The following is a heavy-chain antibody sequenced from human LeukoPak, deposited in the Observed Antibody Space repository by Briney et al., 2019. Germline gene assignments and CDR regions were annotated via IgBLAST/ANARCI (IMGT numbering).Heavy chain of an antibody. Sequence: ASVKVSCKASGYTFTSYYVHWVRQAPGQGLEWMGIISPSGASTSYAQKFQGRVTMTRDMSTSTVYMELSSLISEDTAVYYCARVGGSGSYFDDTYYMDVWGKGTTVTISS. CDR1: GYTFTSYY. CDR2: ISPSGAST. J-gene: IGHJ6*03. V-gene: IGHV1-46*01. CDR3: ARVGGSGSYFDDTYYMDV. D-gene: IGHD3-10*01.